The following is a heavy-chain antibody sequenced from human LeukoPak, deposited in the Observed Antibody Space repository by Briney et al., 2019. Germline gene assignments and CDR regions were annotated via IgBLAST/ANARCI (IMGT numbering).Heavy chain of an antibody. CDR2: IIPIFGTA. CDR1: GGTFSSYA. CDR3: ARMRGELYYYDSSGYYTHDY. D-gene: IGHD3-22*01. V-gene: IGHV1-69*13. Sequence: GASVKVSCKASGGTFSSYAISWVRQAPGQGLEWMGGIIPIFGTANYARKFQGRVTITADESTSTAYMELSSLRSEDTAVYYCARMRGELYYYDSSGYYTHDYWGQGTLVTVSS. J-gene: IGHJ4*02.